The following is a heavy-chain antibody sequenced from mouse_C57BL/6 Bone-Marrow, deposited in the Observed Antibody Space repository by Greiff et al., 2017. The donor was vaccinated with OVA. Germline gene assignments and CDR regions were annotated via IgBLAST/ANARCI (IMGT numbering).Heavy chain of an antibody. D-gene: IGHD4-1*01. Sequence: SGPELVKPGASVKISCKASGYSFTGYYMNWVKQSPEKSLEWIGEINPSTGGTTYNQKFKAKATLTVDKSSSTAYMQLKSLTSEDSAVDYCARGGTSPFAYWGQGTLVTVSA. CDR3: ARGGTSPFAY. CDR2: INPSTGGT. J-gene: IGHJ3*01. V-gene: IGHV1-42*01. CDR1: GYSFTGYY.